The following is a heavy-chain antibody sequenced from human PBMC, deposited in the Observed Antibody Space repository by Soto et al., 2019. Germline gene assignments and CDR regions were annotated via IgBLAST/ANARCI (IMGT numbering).Heavy chain of an antibody. CDR1: GYTFTSYG. CDR2: ISAYNGNT. J-gene: IGHJ3*02. Sequence: QVQLVQSGAEVKKPGASVKVSCKASGYTFTSYGISWVRQAPGQGLEWMGWISAYNGNTNYAQKLQGRVTMTTDTSTNRAYMELRSLRSGETAVYCCARYDILTVYSEDAFGIWGQGTMVTVSS. CDR3: ARYDILTVYSEDAFGI. D-gene: IGHD3-9*01. V-gene: IGHV1-18*01.